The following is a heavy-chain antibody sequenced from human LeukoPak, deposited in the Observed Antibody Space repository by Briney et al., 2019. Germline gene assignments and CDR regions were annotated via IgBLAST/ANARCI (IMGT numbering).Heavy chain of an antibody. V-gene: IGHV4-61*02. CDR2: IYTSGST. CDR3: AKVKVVNSFYYGMDV. J-gene: IGHJ6*02. CDR1: GGSIGSGSYY. D-gene: IGHD2-2*01. Sequence: PSETLSLTCSVSGGSIGSGSYYWSWIRQPAGKGLEWIGRIYTSGSTNYNPSLKTRVTISVDTSKNQFSLKLSSVTAADTAVYYCAKVKVVNSFYYGMDVWGQGTTVTVS.